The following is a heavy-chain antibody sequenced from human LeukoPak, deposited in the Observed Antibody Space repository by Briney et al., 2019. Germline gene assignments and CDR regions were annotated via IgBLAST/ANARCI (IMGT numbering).Heavy chain of an antibody. D-gene: IGHD1-14*01. CDR2: ISAYNGNT. J-gene: IGHJ6*02. V-gene: IGHV1-18*01. CDR1: GYTFTSYG. Sequence: ASVKVSCKASGYTFTSYGISWVRQAPGQGLEWMGWISAYNGNTNYAQKLQGRVTMTTDTSTSTAYMELRSLRSDDTAVYYCAREGGGTRYYYYYYGMDAWGQGTTVTVSS. CDR3: AREGGGTRYYYYYYGMDA.